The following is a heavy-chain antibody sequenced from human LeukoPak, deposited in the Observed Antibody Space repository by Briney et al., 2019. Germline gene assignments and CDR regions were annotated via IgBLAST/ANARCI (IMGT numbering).Heavy chain of an antibody. D-gene: IGHD1-26*01. V-gene: IGHV3-7*01. Sequence: GGSLRLSCAASGFTFSSYWMTWVRQAPGKGLEWVANIKQDGSDKYYVDSVKGRFTISRGNAKNSLYLQMNSLRAEDAAVYYCARDIGIDYWGQGTLVTVFS. CDR2: IKQDGSDK. J-gene: IGHJ4*02. CDR1: GFTFSSYW. CDR3: ARDIGIDY.